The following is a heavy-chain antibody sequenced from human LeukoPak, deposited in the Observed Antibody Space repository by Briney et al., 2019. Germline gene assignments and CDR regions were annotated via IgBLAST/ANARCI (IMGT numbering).Heavy chain of an antibody. CDR2: INPNSGGT. Sequence: GASVKVSCKASGYTFTGYYMHWVRQAPGQGLEWMGWINPNSGGTNYAQKFQGRVTMTRDTSISTAYMELSRLRSDDTAVYYYARDITTMVRGVSPNWFDPWGQGTLVTVSS. V-gene: IGHV1-2*02. CDR3: ARDITTMVRGVSPNWFDP. CDR1: GYTFTGYY. J-gene: IGHJ5*02. D-gene: IGHD3-10*01.